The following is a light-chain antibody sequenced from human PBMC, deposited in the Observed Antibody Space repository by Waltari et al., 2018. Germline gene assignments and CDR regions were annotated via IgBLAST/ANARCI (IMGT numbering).Light chain of an antibody. CDR3: QQYNNYLT. CDR1: QTISSW. Sequence: IQMTQSPSTLSASVGDRVTITCRASQTISSWLAWYQQKPGKAPKLLIYKASTLESGVPSRFSGSGSGTEFTLTISSLQPDDFATYYCQQYNNYLTFGGGTKVEIK. CDR2: KAS. J-gene: IGKJ4*01. V-gene: IGKV1-5*03.